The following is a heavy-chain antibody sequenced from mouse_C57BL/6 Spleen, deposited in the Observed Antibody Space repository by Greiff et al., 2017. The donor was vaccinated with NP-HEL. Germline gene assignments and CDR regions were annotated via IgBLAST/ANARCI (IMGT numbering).Heavy chain of an antibody. J-gene: IGHJ2*01. D-gene: IGHD2-5*01. CDR1: GYTFTSYW. CDR2: IDPSDSYT. V-gene: IGHV1-50*01. Sequence: QVQLQQPGAELVKPGASVKLSCKASGYTFTSYWMQWVKQRPGQGLEWIGEIDPSDSYTNYNQKFKGKATLTVDTSSSTAYMQLSSLTSEDSAVYYCARSDYYSNYRFDYWGQGTTLTVSS. CDR3: ARSDYYSNYRFDY.